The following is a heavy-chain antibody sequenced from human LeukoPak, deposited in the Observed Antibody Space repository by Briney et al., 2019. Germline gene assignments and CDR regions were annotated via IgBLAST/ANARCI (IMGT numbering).Heavy chain of an antibody. CDR2: LKSKTDGGTT. Sequence: GGSLRLSSAASGFTFSNYWMTWVRQAPGKGLEWVGHLKSKTDGGTTDYAAPVKGRFTISRDGSKNTLYLQMNSLKTEDTAVYYCTKFFLGRRDYVWESYRYLAFDIWGHGTMVTVSS. D-gene: IGHD3-16*02. V-gene: IGHV3-15*01. CDR1: GFTFSNYW. CDR3: TKFFLGRRDYVWESYRYLAFDI. J-gene: IGHJ3*02.